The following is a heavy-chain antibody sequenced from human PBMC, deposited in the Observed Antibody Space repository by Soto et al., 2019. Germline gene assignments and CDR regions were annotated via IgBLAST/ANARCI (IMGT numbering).Heavy chain of an antibody. CDR2: ISGSGGST. D-gene: IGHD6-19*01. CDR1: GFTFSSYA. CDR3: AKDIRSGWYGFPAFDI. V-gene: IGHV3-23*01. J-gene: IGHJ3*02. Sequence: EVQLLESGGGLVQPGGSLRLSCAASGFTFSSYAMSWVRQAPGKGLEWVSAISGSGGSTYYADSVKGRFTISRDNSKNTLYLQMNSLRAEDTAVYYCAKDIRSGWYGFPAFDIWGQGTMVTVSS.